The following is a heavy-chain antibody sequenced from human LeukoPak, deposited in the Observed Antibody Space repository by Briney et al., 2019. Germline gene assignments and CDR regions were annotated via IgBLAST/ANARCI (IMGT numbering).Heavy chain of an antibody. V-gene: IGHV3-30*18. J-gene: IGHJ4*02. CDR1: GFTFSSYG. Sequence: SGGSLRLSCAASGFTFSSYGMHWVRQAPGKGLEWVAVISYDGSNKYYADSVKGRFTISRDNSKNTLYLQMNSLRAEDTAVYYCANSVEVIAVAGTGGFDYWGQGTLVTVSS. CDR2: ISYDGSNK. D-gene: IGHD6-19*01. CDR3: ANSVEVIAVAGTGGFDY.